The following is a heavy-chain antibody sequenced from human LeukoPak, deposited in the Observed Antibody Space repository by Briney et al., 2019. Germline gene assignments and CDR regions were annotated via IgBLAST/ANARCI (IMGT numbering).Heavy chain of an antibody. J-gene: IGHJ6*03. CDR1: GFRFSSYG. CDR2: ISYDESNK. CDR3: AKAAEGAYYYYSMDV. V-gene: IGHV3-30*18. Sequence: GGSLRLSCAASGFRFSSYGMHWVRQAPGKGLEWVAVISYDESNKFYEDSVKGRFTISRDNSKNTLYLQMNSLRDEDTAVYFCAKAAEGAYYYYSMDVWGKGTTVTVSS. D-gene: IGHD1-26*01.